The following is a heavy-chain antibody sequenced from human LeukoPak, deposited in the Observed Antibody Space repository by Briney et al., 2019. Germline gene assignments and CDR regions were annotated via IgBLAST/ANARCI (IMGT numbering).Heavy chain of an antibody. V-gene: IGHV3-21*06. CDR2: I. J-gene: IGHJ4*02. Sequence: PGGSLRLSCAASGFTFSSYGMHWVRQAPGKGLEWVSSIVKGRFTISRDNAKNSLYLEMNSLRAEDTALYYCARDPINIPTAGNGFDYWGQGTLVSVSS. CDR1: GFTFSSYG. D-gene: IGHD6-13*01. CDR3: ARDPINIPTAGNGFDY.